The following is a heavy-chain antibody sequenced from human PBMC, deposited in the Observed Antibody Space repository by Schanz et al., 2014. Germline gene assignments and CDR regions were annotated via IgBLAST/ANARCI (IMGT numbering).Heavy chain of an antibody. Sequence: EVQLVESGGGLVQPGGSLRLSCSASGFTFSIYAMHWVRQAPGKGLEWVANIKEDGSVKDYVDSVKGRFTISRDNAKNSLFLQMNSLRPEDTAVYYCARGRVLESWGQGTLVTGSS. CDR3: ARGRVLES. CDR1: GFTFSIYA. CDR2: IKEDGSVK. D-gene: IGHD1-1*01. J-gene: IGHJ5*02. V-gene: IGHV3-7*02.